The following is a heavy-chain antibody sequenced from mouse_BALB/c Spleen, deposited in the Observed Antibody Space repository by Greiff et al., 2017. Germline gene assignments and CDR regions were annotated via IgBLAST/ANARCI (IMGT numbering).Heavy chain of an antibody. Sequence: EVNLVESGGDLVKPGGSLKLSCAASGFTFSSYGMSWVRQTPDKRLEWVATISSGGSYTYYPDSVKGRFTISRDNAKNTLYLQMSSLKSEDTAMYYCARQGPRRGYYAMDYWGQGTSVTVSS. CDR3: ARQGPRRGYYAMDY. CDR2: ISSGGSYT. J-gene: IGHJ4*01. CDR1: GFTFSSYG. D-gene: IGHD2-12*01. V-gene: IGHV5-6*01.